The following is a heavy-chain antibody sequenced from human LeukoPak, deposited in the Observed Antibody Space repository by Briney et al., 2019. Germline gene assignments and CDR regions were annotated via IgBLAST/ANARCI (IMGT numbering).Heavy chain of an antibody. J-gene: IGHJ4*02. Sequence: PSETLSLTCTVSGGSISSYYWSWIRQPPGKGLEWIGYIYYSGSTNYNPSLKSRVTISVDTSKNQFSLKLSSVTAADTAVYYCARQVRAFSDISTGTHLYYFDYWGQGTLVTVSS. D-gene: IGHD3-9*01. V-gene: IGHV4-59*08. CDR3: ARQVRAFSDISTGTHLYYFDY. CDR2: IYYSGST. CDR1: GGSISSYY.